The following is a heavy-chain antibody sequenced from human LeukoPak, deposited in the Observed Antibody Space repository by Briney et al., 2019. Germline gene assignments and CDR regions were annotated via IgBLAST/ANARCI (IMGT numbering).Heavy chain of an antibody. V-gene: IGHV3-21*01. Sequence: GGSLRLSCAASGFTFSTYSMNWLRLAPGKGLEWVSSISPDSNYKYYVDSVKGRFTISRDNAKSSLYLQMNSLRAEDAAVYYCVRGGYRGFDYEYWGQGTLVTVSS. CDR3: VRGGYRGFDYEY. D-gene: IGHD5-12*01. CDR1: GFTFSTYS. J-gene: IGHJ4*02. CDR2: ISPDSNYK.